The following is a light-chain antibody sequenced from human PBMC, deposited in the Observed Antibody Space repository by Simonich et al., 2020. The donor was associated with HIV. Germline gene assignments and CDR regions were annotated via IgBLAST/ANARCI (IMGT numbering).Light chain of an antibody. V-gene: IGKV1-39*01. CDR2: AAS. Sequence: DIQMTQSPSSLSASVGNRVTITCRASQSISNYLNWYQQEPGKAPKTLINAASSLQSGVPSRFSGSGSGTDFTLTISRLRPEDSATYYCQQSLTIPFTFGQGTKLEI. CDR3: QQSLTIPFT. CDR1: QSISNY. J-gene: IGKJ2*01.